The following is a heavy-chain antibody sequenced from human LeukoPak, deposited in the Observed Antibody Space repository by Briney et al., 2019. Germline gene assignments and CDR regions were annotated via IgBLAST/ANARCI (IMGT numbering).Heavy chain of an antibody. CDR3: ARDHRIAVAAYFDY. D-gene: IGHD6-19*01. CDR1: GFTFSSYA. J-gene: IGHJ4*02. Sequence: HAGGSLRLSCAASGFTFSSYAMHWVRQAPGKGLEWVAVISYDGSNKYYADSVKGRFTISRDNSKNTLYLQMNSLRAEDTAVYYCARDHRIAVAAYFDYWGQGTLVTVSS. V-gene: IGHV3-30-3*01. CDR2: ISYDGSNK.